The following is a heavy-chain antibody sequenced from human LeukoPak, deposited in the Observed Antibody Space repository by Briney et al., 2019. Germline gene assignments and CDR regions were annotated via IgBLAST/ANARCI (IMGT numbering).Heavy chain of an antibody. Sequence: ASVKVSCKASGYTFTSYAMHWVRQAPGQRLEWMGWINAGNGNTKYSQKFQGRVTITRDTSASTAYMELSSLRSEDTAVYYCARDYGHDFWSGYLDYWGQGTLVTVSS. D-gene: IGHD3-3*01. J-gene: IGHJ4*02. CDR1: GYTFTSYA. CDR2: INAGNGNT. CDR3: ARDYGHDFWSGYLDY. V-gene: IGHV1-3*01.